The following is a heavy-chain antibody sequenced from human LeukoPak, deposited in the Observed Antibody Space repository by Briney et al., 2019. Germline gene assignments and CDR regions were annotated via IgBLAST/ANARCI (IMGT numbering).Heavy chain of an antibody. CDR1: GFPFSTYW. V-gene: IGHV3-74*01. D-gene: IGHD2-21*02. J-gene: IGHJ4*02. CDR2: ISPDGSSR. Sequence: GGSLRLSCAASGFPFSTYWMHWVRQPPGKGLVWVSRISPDGSSRSYADSVKGRFIISRDNAKNTLSLQMNGLTAEDTAVYYCARDGGLLPDNWGKGTLVTVSS. CDR3: ARDGGLLPDN.